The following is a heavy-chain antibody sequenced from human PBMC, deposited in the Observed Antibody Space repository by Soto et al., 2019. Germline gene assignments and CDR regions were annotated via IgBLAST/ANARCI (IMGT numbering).Heavy chain of an antibody. CDR1: GYVFVNYG. J-gene: IGHJ6*02. CDR3: VMVDNYVTPTPQDV. V-gene: IGHV1-18*01. CDR2: ISPYTGNT. D-gene: IGHD3-16*01. Sequence: QVQLVQSGDEVKKPGASVKVSCRASGYVFVNYGIAWVRQAPGQGLEWMGWISPYTGNTHSATKVQGRLTMTTDTSTSTAYMDLGSLTSDDTAVYYCVMVDNYVTPTPQDVWGQGTTVTVSS.